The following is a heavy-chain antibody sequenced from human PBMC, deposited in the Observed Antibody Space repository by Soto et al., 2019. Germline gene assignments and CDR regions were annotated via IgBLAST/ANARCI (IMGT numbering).Heavy chain of an antibody. CDR1: GGSFSTYY. V-gene: IGHV4-34*01. D-gene: IGHD3-9*01. J-gene: IGHJ3*02. CDR2: INHSGNN. Sequence: PSETLSLTCVVSGGSFSTYYYNWIRQSPGKGLKWIGEINHSGNNNYSPSLKSRVTMSLDTSKNQFSLKLTSVTAADTAVYYCARGGSNDWQVAFDIWGQGTMVTVSS. CDR3: ARGGSNDWQVAFDI.